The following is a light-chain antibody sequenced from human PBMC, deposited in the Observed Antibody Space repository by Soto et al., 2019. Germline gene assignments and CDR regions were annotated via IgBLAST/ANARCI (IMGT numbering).Light chain of an antibody. CDR2: AAS. J-gene: IGKJ1*01. V-gene: IGKV3-15*01. CDR1: QSVSSN. CDR3: QQYGSSPPT. Sequence: EIVMTQSPATLSVSPGGRATLSCRASQSVSSNLAWYQQRPGQAPRLLIYAASTRATGIPARFSGSGSGTEFTLTISRLEPEDFAVYYCQQYGSSPPTFGQGTQVEIK.